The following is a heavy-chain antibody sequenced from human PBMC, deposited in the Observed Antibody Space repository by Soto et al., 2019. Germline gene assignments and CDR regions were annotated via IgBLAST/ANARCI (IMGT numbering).Heavy chain of an antibody. CDR3: ATGGSGFYGLY. D-gene: IGHD3-10*01. CDR2: IYNSGST. J-gene: IGHJ4*02. V-gene: IGHV4-30-4*02. Sequence: SETLSLTCAVSGGSISSADYYWSWIRQPPGKGLEWIGYIYNSGSTNSNPSLKSRVNILVDTAYMELSSLRSEDTAVYYCATGGSGFYGLYWGQGTLVTVSS. CDR1: GGSISSADYY.